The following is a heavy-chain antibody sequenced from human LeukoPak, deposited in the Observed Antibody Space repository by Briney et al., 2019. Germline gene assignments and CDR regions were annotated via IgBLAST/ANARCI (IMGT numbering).Heavy chain of an antibody. CDR2: TSGSGSST. CDR1: GFTFSSYA. Sequence: GGSLRLSCAASGFTFSSYAMNWVRQAPGKGLEWVSGTSGSGSSTYYADSVKGWFTISRDNSKNTLSLQMNSLSAEDTAVCYCARGLSGTYFALDYWGQGTRVTVSS. V-gene: IGHV3-23*01. J-gene: IGHJ4*02. CDR3: ARGLSGTYFALDY. D-gene: IGHD3-10*01.